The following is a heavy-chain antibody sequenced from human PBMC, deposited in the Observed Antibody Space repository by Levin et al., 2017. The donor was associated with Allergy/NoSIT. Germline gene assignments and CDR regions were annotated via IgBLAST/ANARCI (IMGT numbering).Heavy chain of an antibody. D-gene: IGHD6-19*01. CDR1: GFTFSSYG. CDR2: ISYDGSNK. J-gene: IGHJ4*02. Sequence: GGSLRLSCAASGFTFSSYGMHWVRQAPGKGLEWVAVISYDGSNKYYADSVKGRFTISRDNSKNTLYLQMNSLRAEDTAVYYCAKDSAGSSGWYVYWGQGTLVTVSS. CDR3: AKDSAGSSGWYVY. V-gene: IGHV3-30*18.